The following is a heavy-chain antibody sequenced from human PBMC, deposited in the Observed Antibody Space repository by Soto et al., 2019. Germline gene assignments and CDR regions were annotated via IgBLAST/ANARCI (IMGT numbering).Heavy chain of an antibody. CDR1: GYTFTSYG. D-gene: IGHD3-3*01. CDR3: ARDHYKDDFWSGYYKRVGYFQP. Sequence: QVQLVQSGAEVKKPGASVKVSCKASGYTFTSYGISWVRQAPGQGLEWMGWISAYNGNTNYAQKLQGRVTMTTATPTSTAQREMRRLRADDTAEYYCARDHYKDDFWSGYYKRVGYFQPWGQGTLVTVSS. V-gene: IGHV1-18*01. CDR2: ISAYNGNT. J-gene: IGHJ1*01.